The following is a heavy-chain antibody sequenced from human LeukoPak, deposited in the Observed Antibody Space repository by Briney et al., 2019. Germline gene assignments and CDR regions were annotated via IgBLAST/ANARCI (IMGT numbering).Heavy chain of an antibody. J-gene: IGHJ4*02. V-gene: IGHV3-23*01. CDR3: AKMPESSGWYNFDN. CDR2: ISGSGGST. CDR1: GFTFSSYA. D-gene: IGHD6-19*01. Sequence: GGSLRLSCAASGFTFSSYAMSWVRQAPGRGLEWVSAISGSGGSTYYADSVKGRFTISRDNSKNTLYLQMNSLRAEDTAVYYCAKMPESSGWYNFDNWGQGTLVTVSS.